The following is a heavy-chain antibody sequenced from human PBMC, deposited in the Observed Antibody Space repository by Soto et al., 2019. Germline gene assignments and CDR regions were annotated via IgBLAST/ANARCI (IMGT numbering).Heavy chain of an antibody. CDR2: ISAYNGNT. V-gene: IGHV1-18*01. Sequence: ASVKVSCKASGYTFTSYGISWVRQAPGQGLEWMGWISAYNGNTNYAQKLQGRVTMTTDTSTSTAYMELRSLRSDDTAVYYCAINEPLLDCSGGSCYNYWGQGTLVTVSS. J-gene: IGHJ4*02. CDR1: GYTFTSYG. D-gene: IGHD2-15*01. CDR3: AINEPLLDCSGGSCYNY.